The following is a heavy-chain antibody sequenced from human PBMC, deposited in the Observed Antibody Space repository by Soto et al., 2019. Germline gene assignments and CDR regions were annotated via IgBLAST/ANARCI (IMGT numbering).Heavy chain of an antibody. D-gene: IGHD3-22*01. V-gene: IGHV1-69*01. CDR3: SAKPGDDYDSSWNSSFDY. CDR2: IIIIFGTA. Sequence: QVQLVQSGAEVKKPGSSVKVSCKASGGTFSSYAISWVRQAPGQGLEWMGGIIIIFGTAKYAQKFQGRVTITADESTITAYMELSSLRSEDTAVSYWSAKPGDDYDSSWNSSFDYWGQGTLVTVSS. J-gene: IGHJ4*02. CDR1: GGTFSSYA.